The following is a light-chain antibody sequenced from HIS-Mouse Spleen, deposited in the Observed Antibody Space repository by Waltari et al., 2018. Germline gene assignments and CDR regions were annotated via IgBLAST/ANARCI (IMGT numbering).Light chain of an antibody. Sequence: QSALTQPASVSGSPGQSITISCTGTSSDVGSYNLVSRYQQHPGKAPKLMIYEGSKRPSGVSNRFSGSKSGNKASLTISGLQAEDEADYYCCSYAGSSTLVFGGGTKLTVL. V-gene: IGLV2-23*01. CDR3: CSYAGSSTLV. CDR1: SSDVGSYNL. J-gene: IGLJ3*02. CDR2: EGS.